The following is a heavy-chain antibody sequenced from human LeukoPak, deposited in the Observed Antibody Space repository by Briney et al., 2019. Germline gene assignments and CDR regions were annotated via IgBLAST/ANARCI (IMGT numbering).Heavy chain of an antibody. CDR1: GYTFTSYD. J-gene: IGHJ4*02. CDR3: AREKALSFDY. D-gene: IGHD3-10*01. V-gene: IGHV1-18*01. Sequence: GASVKVSCKASGYTFTSYDVNWVRQATGQGLEWMGWISAYNGNTNYAQKLQGRVTMTTDTSTSTAYMELRSLRSDDTAVYYCAREKALSFDYWGQGTLVTVSS. CDR2: ISAYNGNT.